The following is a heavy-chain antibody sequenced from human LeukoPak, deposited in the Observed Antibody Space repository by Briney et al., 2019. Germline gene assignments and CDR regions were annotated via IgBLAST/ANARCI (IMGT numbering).Heavy chain of an antibody. J-gene: IGHJ6*03. Sequence: SETLSLTCTVSGGSISSGGYYWSWIRQHPGKGLEWIGYIYYSGSTYYNPSLKSRVTISVDTSKNQFSLKLSSVTAADTAVYYCARGAIFGVVIINKKMVSYMDVWGKGTTVTVSS. CDR2: IYYSGST. V-gene: IGHV4-31*03. CDR1: GGSISSGGYY. D-gene: IGHD3-3*01. CDR3: ARGAIFGVVIINKKMVSYMDV.